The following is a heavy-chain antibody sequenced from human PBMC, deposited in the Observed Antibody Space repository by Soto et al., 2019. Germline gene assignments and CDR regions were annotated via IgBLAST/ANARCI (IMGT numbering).Heavy chain of an antibody. Sequence: QVQLVQSGAEVRKPGSSVKVSCKASGGTFTTYDISWVRQAPGHGLEWMGGIIPLFDATKYAEKFQGRVTITADKSAGTAYMELRSLRSEDTAMYYCARDRSSSWYNGTFYFDSWGQGTLVTVSS. J-gene: IGHJ4*02. CDR3: ARDRSSSWYNGTFYFDS. CDR1: GGTFTTYD. V-gene: IGHV1-69*06. D-gene: IGHD6-19*01. CDR2: IIPLFDAT.